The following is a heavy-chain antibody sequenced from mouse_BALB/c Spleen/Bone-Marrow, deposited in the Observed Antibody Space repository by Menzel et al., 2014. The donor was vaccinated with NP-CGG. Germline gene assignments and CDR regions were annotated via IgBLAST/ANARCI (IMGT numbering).Heavy chain of an antibody. D-gene: IGHD1-1*01. Sequence: EVKLVESGGGLVKTGGSLKLSCAASGFTFSTYAMSWVRQTPEKRLEWVASIYSGGSTYYPDSVRGRFTISRDNARNILYLQLNSLRSEGTAMYYCARRYYGYWYFDVWGAGTTVTVSS. CDR1: GFTFSTYA. J-gene: IGHJ1*01. V-gene: IGHV5-6-5*01. CDR2: IYSGGST. CDR3: ARRYYGYWYFDV.